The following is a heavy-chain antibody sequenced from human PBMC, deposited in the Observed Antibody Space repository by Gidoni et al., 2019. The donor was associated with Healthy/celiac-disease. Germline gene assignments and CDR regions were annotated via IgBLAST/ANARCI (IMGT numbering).Heavy chain of an antibody. Sequence: EVQLLESGGGLVQPGGSLRLSCAASGFTFSSYAMRWVRQAPGKGLEWVSAISGSGGSTYYADSVKGRFTISRDNSKNTRYLQMNSLRAEDTAVYYCAKDLAYCGGDCQPYNWFDPWGQGTLVTVSS. J-gene: IGHJ5*02. CDR3: AKDLAYCGGDCQPYNWFDP. D-gene: IGHD2-21*02. CDR1: GFTFSSYA. CDR2: ISGSGGST. V-gene: IGHV3-23*01.